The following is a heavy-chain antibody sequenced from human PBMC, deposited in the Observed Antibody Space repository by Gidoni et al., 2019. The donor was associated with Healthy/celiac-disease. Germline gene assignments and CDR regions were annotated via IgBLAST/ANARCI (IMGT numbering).Heavy chain of an antibody. V-gene: IGHV3-9*01. J-gene: IGHJ4*02. CDR3: AKVQTGYSSGSGAFDY. CDR2: ISWNSGSI. Sequence: EVQLVESGGGLVQPGRSLRLSCAASAFPFDAYAMRWGRQAPGKGLEWVSGISWNSGSIGYADSVKGRFTISRDNAKNSLYLQMNSLRAEDTALYYCAKVQTGYSSGSGAFDYWGQGTLVTVSS. D-gene: IGHD6-19*01. CDR1: AFPFDAYA.